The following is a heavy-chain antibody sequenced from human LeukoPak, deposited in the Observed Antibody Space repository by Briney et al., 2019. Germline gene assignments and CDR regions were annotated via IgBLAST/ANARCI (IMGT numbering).Heavy chain of an antibody. Sequence: ASVKVSCKASGYTFTSYGISWVRQAPGQGLEWMGWISAYNGNANCAQKLQGRVTMTTDTSTSTAYMELRSLRSDDTAVYYCARDPRLFTVVTPYRDWGQGTLVTVSS. CDR3: ARDPRLFTVVTPYRD. CDR1: GYTFTSYG. V-gene: IGHV1-18*01. D-gene: IGHD4-23*01. J-gene: IGHJ4*02. CDR2: ISAYNGNA.